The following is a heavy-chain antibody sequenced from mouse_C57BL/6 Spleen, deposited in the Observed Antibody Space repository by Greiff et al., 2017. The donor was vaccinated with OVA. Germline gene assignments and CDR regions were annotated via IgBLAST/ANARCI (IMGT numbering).Heavy chain of an antibody. V-gene: IGHV1-4*01. J-gene: IGHJ1*03. D-gene: IGHD2-1*01. CDR2: INPSSGYT. CDR3: AREGGNYVVYFDV. CDR1: GYTFTSYT. Sequence: VQLQQSGAELARPGASVKMSCKASGYTFTSYTMHWVKQRPGQGLEWIGYINPSSGYTKYNQKFKDKATLTADKSSSTAYMQLSSLTSEDSAVYYCAREGGNYVVYFDVWGTGTTVTVSS.